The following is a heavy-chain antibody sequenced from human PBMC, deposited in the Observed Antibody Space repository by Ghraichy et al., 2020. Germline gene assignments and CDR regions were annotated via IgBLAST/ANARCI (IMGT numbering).Heavy chain of an antibody. V-gene: IGHV3-7*01. J-gene: IGHJ4*02. CDR1: GFTFSGYW. CDR3: ARDLGSGWYFDY. CDR2: IKKDGSEK. Sequence: GGSLRLSCAASGFTFSGYWMSWVRPAPGKGLEWVANIKKDGSEKYYGDSVKGRFTISRDNAKNSLYLQMNSLRAEDTAVYYCARDLGSGWYFDYWGQGTLVTVSS. D-gene: IGHD6-19*01.